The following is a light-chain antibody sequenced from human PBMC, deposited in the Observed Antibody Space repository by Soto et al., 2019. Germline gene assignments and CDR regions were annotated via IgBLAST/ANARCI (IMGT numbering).Light chain of an antibody. J-gene: IGKJ4*01. Sequence: EIVMTQSPATLSVSAGERATLSCRASQSVGSNVAWYQQKPGQAPRVLIYGASSRATGIPARVSGSGAGTDFTLTISCLQSEDFATYYCQQYYSYPLTFGGGTKVDI. CDR3: QQYYSYPLT. CDR2: GAS. CDR1: QSVGSN. V-gene: IGKV3-15*01.